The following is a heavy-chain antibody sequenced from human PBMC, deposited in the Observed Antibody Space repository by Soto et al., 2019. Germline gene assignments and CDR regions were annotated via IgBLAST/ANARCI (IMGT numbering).Heavy chain of an antibody. D-gene: IGHD6-25*01. V-gene: IGHV1-18*01. J-gene: IGHJ4*02. CDR3: ARSGEHPFDF. CDR1: GYTFTNYV. Sequence: ASVKVSCKASGYTFTNYVIHWVRQAPGQGLEWMGWISPLKGNTKYAQKVQGRVSVTTDTSTNTIYMELSGLRYDDTALYYCARSGEHPFDFWGQGTLVTVSS. CDR2: ISPLKGNT.